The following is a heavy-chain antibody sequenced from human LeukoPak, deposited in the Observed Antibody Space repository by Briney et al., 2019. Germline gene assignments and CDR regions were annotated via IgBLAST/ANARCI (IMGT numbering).Heavy chain of an antibody. V-gene: IGHV3-66*01. J-gene: IGHJ4*02. CDR3: ARECYGDYGLRSCYFDY. CDR2: TYSGGNT. D-gene: IGHD4-17*01. CDR1: EFTVNCNY. Sequence: PGGSLRLSCAASEFTVNCNYMTWVRQAPGKGLEWVSVTYSGGNTYYADSVKGRFTISRDNSKNTLYLQMNSLRAEDTAVYYCARECYGDYGLRSCYFDYWGQGTLVTVSS.